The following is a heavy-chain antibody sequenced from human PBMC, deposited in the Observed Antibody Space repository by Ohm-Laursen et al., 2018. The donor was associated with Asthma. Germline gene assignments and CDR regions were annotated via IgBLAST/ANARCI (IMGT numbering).Heavy chain of an antibody. CDR1: GFTFSDYY. Sequence: GSLRLSCTASGFTFSDYYMSWIRKAPGKGLERVSYIISSGSTIYYADSVKGRFTISRDNAKSSLYLQMNNLRADDTAVYYCARDPPVTTVTTGEYFDFWGHGTPVTVSS. V-gene: IGHV3-11*01. D-gene: IGHD4-17*01. J-gene: IGHJ4*01. CDR2: IISSGSTI. CDR3: ARDPPVTTVTTGEYFDF.